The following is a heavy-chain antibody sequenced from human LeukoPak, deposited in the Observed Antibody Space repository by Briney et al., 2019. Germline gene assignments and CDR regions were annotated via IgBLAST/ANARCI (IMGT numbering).Heavy chain of an antibody. CDR1: GFTFSSYW. CDR2: INSDGSST. Sequence: QPGGSLRLSCAASGFTFSSYWMHWVRQAPGKGLVWVSRINSDGSSTSYADSVKGRFTISRDNSKNTLYLQMNSLRAEDTAVYYCAKDFCSSTSCFLSFDYWGQGTLVTVSS. CDR3: AKDFCSSTSCFLSFDY. V-gene: IGHV3-74*01. J-gene: IGHJ4*02. D-gene: IGHD2-2*01.